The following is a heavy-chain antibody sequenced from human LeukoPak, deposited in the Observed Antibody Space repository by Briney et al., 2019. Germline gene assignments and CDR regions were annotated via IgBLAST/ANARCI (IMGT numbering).Heavy chain of an antibody. J-gene: IGHJ4*02. Sequence: GGSLRLCCAASGFTFSSYAMSWVRQAPGKGLEWVSAISGSGGSTYYADSVKGRFTISRDNSKNTLYLQMNSLRAEDTAVYYCAKYPLLMVYEHIDYWGQGTLVTVSS. CDR2: ISGSGGST. D-gene: IGHD2-8*01. CDR1: GFTFSSYA. CDR3: AKYPLLMVYEHIDY. V-gene: IGHV3-23*01.